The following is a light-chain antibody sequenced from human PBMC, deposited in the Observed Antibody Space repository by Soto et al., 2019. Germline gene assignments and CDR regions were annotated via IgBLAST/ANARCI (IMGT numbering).Light chain of an antibody. CDR3: QQSYSRPRT. Sequence: DIQMTQSPSSLSASVGDRVXXXXXXSQSISXXXXXXXXXXXXAPNLLIYTASSLESGVPSRFSGSGSGTDFTLTISSLQPEDFATYFCQQSYSRPRTFGQGTKVDIK. CDR2: TAS. CDR1: QSISXX. V-gene: IGKV1-39*01. J-gene: IGKJ1*01.